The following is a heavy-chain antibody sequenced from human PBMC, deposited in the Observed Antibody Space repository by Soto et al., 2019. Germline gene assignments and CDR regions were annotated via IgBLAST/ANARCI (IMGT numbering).Heavy chain of an antibody. CDR3: ARLGGSYAVPHFDY. J-gene: IGHJ4*02. V-gene: IGHV4-59*08. CDR2: IYYSGTT. D-gene: IGHD1-26*01. CDR1: GGYIDHYD. Sequence: SELMCLPWTVSGGYIDHYDWRWIRQPPGKGLEWMGYIYYSGTTTNYNPSLKSRVTLSVDTSKNQFSLKLSSVTAADTAVYYCARLGGSYAVPHFDYCGQGTLVTVSS.